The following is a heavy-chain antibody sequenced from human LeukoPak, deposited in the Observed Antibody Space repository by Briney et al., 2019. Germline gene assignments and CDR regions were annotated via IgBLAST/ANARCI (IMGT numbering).Heavy chain of an antibody. CDR1: GYTFTDYY. J-gene: IGHJ4*02. V-gene: IGHV1-2*02. D-gene: IGHD2-15*01. CDR2: INPNSGGT. CDR3: AGDVNAVVVVGATFDH. Sequence: ASVKVSCKASGYTFTDYYIHWVRQAPGQGLEWMGWINPNSGGTVYIQKFQGRVTMTRDTSISTAYMELSRLRSDDTAVYYCAGDVNAVVVVGATFDHWGQGTLVTVSS.